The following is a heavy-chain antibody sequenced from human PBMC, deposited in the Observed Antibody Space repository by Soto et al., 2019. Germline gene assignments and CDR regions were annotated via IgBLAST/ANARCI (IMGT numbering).Heavy chain of an antibody. Sequence: GGSLRLSCAASGFTFSSYAMSWVRQAPGKGLEWVSAISGSGGSTYYADSVKGRFTISRDNSKNTLYLQMNSLRAEDTAVYYCAKCSLVVVAATGWFDPWGQGTLVTVSS. CDR2: ISGSGGST. CDR1: GFTFSSYA. D-gene: IGHD2-15*01. J-gene: IGHJ5*02. V-gene: IGHV3-23*01. CDR3: AKCSLVVVAATGWFDP.